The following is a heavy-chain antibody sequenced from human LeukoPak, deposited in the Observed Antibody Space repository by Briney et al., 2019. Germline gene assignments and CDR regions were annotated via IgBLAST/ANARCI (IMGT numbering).Heavy chain of an antibody. Sequence: SVKVACKASGGTFSRYAISWVRQAPGQGLEWMGGIIPIFGTANYAQKFQGRVTITADESTSTAYMELSSLRSEDTAVYYCASVDTAATIDYWGQGTLVSVSS. CDR3: ASVDTAATIDY. D-gene: IGHD5-18*01. CDR1: GGTFSRYA. CDR2: IIPIFGTA. J-gene: IGHJ4*02. V-gene: IGHV1-69*13.